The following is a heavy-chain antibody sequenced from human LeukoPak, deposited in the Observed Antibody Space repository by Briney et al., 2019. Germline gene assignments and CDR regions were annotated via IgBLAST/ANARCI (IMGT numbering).Heavy chain of an antibody. J-gene: IGHJ4*02. CDR3: ARDYYGSGSLFDY. CDR1: GFTFSSYW. V-gene: IGHV3-7*01. D-gene: IGHD3-10*01. Sequence: GGSLRLSCAASGFTFSSYWMSWVRQAPGKGLEWVANIKQDGSEKYYVDSVKGRFTISRDNAKNSLYLQMSSLRAEDTAVYYCARDYYGSGSLFDYWGQGTLVTVSS. CDR2: IKQDGSEK.